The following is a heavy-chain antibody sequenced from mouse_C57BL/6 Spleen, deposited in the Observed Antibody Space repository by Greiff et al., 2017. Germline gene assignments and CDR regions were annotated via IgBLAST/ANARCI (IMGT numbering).Heavy chain of an antibody. CDR2: IDPEDGDP. J-gene: IGHJ4*01. CDR1: GFNIKDYY. V-gene: IGHV14-1*01. D-gene: IGHD1-1*01. CDR3: TSITTVVEMDY. Sequence: VQLQQSGAELVRPGASVKLSCTASGFNIKDYYMHWVKQRPEQGLEWIGRIDPEDGDPEYAPQFQGKATMTADTSSNTAYLQLSSLTSEDTAVYYCTSITTVVEMDYWGQGTSVTVAS.